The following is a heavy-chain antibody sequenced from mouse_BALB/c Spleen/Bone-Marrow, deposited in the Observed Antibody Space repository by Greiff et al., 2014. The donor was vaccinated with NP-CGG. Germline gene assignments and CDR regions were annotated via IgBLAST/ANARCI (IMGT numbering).Heavy chain of an antibody. CDR3: ALYYDYDVGY. Sequence: EVHLVESGAELVKPGASVKLSCTASGSNIKDTYMHWVKQRPEQGLEWIGRIDPANGNTKYDPKFQGKATITADTSSNTAYLQLSSLTSEDTAVYYCALYYDYDVGYWGQGTTLTVSS. V-gene: IGHV14-3*02. D-gene: IGHD2-4*01. CDR2: IDPANGNT. J-gene: IGHJ2*01. CDR1: GSNIKDTY.